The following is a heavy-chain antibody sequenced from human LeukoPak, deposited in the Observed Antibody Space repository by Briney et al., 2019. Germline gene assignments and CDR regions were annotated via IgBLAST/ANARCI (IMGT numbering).Heavy chain of an antibody. CDR2: IIPIFGTA. J-gene: IGHJ5*02. CDR3: ARDLGYCSSTSCYGDSDWFDP. V-gene: IGHV1-69*13. CDR1: GGTFRSYA. D-gene: IGHD2-2*01. Sequence: SVKVSCKASGGTFRSYAISWVRQAPGQGLEWMGGIIPIFGTANYAQKFQGRVTITADESTSTAYMELSSLRSEDTAVYYCARDLGYCSSTSCYGDSDWFDPWGQGTLVTVSS.